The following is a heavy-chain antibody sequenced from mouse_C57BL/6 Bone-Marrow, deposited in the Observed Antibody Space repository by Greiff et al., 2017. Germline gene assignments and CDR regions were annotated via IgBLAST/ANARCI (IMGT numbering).Heavy chain of an antibody. CDR3: ARQKLWLRPYARDY. V-gene: IGHV5-6*01. J-gene: IGHJ4*01. CDR1: GFTFSSYG. Sequence: EVQVVESGGDLVKPGGSLQLSCAASGFTFSSYGMSWVRQTPDTRLEWVATISSGGNYTYYPDSVTGRFTISRDNAKNTLYLQMSSLKSEDTAMYYCARQKLWLRPYARDYWGQGTSVTVSS. CDR2: ISSGGNYT. D-gene: IGHD2-2*01.